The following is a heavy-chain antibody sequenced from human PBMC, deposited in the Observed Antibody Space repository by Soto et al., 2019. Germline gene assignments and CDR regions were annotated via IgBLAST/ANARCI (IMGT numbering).Heavy chain of an antibody. CDR1: GGSISSSSYY. V-gene: IGHV4-39*01. J-gene: IGHJ5*02. CDR2: IYYSGST. D-gene: IGHD6-13*01. Sequence: QLQLQESGPGLVKPSETLSLTCTVSGGSISSSSYYWGWIRQPPGKGLEWIGSIYYSGSTYYNPSPKSRVTISVDTSKKQFSLKLSSVTAADTAVYYCARHQSHSSSYVDPWGQGTLVTVSS. CDR3: ARHQSHSSSYVDP.